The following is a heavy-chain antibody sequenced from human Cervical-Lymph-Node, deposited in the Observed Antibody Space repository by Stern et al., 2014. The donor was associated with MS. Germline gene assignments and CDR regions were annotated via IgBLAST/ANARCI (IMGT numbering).Heavy chain of an antibody. CDR2: IHPSGST. D-gene: IGHD1-14*01. V-gene: IGHV4-34*01. Sequence: QVQLQQWGAGLLKPSETLSLTCAVYGGSFSGHYCSWTRQAPGKGLEWVGEIHPSGSTYYNPSLKSRVTISADTSRNQFSLRLSSVTAADTAVYYCARGLDQYKGGDSWGQGTLVTVSS. CDR3: ARGLDQYKGGDS. CDR1: GGSFSGHY. J-gene: IGHJ4*02.